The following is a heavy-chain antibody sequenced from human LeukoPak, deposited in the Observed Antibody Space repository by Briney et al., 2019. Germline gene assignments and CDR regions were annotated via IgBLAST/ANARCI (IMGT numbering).Heavy chain of an antibody. CDR3: ARASIFGVVRAIDY. CDR2: IYYSGTT. Sequence: PSETLSLTCTVSGGSFSSYYWRWIRQPPGKGLEWIGYIYYSGTTNYNPSLKSRLTISVDTSKNQFSLKLSSVTAADTAIYYCARASIFGVVRAIDYWGQGTLVTVSS. J-gene: IGHJ4*02. V-gene: IGHV4-59*01. CDR1: GGSFSSYY. D-gene: IGHD3-3*01.